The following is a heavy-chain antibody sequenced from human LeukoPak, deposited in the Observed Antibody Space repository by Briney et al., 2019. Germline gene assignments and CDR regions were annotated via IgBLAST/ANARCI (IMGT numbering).Heavy chain of an antibody. CDR2: ISGSGGSS. CDR1: GFTFSSYA. J-gene: IGHJ4*02. CDR3: TTERIVVIRDY. Sequence: QAGGSLRLSCAASGFTFSSYAMSWVRQAPGKGLEWVSGISGSGGSSYHADSVKGRFTISRDNSKNTLYLQMNSLKTEDTAVYYCTTERIVVIRDYWGQGTLVTVSS. D-gene: IGHD3-22*01. V-gene: IGHV3-23*01.